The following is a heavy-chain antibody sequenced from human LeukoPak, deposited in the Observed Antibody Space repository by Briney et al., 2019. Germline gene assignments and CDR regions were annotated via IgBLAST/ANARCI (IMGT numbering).Heavy chain of an antibody. V-gene: IGHV1-18*04. CDR2: ISAYNGNT. CDR1: GYTFTSYY. J-gene: IGHJ5*02. D-gene: IGHD2-15*01. Sequence: ASVKVSCKASGYTFTSYYMHWVRQAPGQGLEWMGWISAYNGNTNYAQKLQGRVTMTTDTSTSTAYMELRSLRSDDTAVYYCAREPIGYCSGGNCYPATNWFDPWGQGTLVTVSS. CDR3: AREPIGYCSGGNCYPATNWFDP.